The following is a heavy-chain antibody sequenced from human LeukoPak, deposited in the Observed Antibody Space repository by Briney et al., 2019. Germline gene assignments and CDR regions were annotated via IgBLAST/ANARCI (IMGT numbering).Heavy chain of an antibody. V-gene: IGHV3-7*01. J-gene: IGHJ4*02. Sequence: GSLRLSCAASGFTFSSSWMAWVRLAPGKGLEWVANIKEDGTEEYYADSLKGRLTISRDNAKNSLNLQMNSLRVEDTAVYYCARDMGWLALDYWGQGVLVTVSS. CDR2: IKEDGTEE. CDR3: ARDMGWLALDY. D-gene: IGHD6-19*01. CDR1: GFTFSSSW.